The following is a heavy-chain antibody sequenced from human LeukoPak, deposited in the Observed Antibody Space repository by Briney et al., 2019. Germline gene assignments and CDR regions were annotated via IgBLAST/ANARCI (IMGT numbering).Heavy chain of an antibody. CDR3: ARELAAAGGRRVYYYYYGMDV. CDR1: GGSFSGYY. Sequence: PSETLSLTCAVYGGSFSGYYWSWIRQPPGKGLEWIGEINHSGSTNYNPSLKSRVTISVDTSKNQFSLKLSSVTAADTAVYYCARELAAAGGRRVYYYYYGMDVWGQGTTVTVSS. D-gene: IGHD6-13*01. V-gene: IGHV4-34*01. J-gene: IGHJ6*02. CDR2: INHSGST.